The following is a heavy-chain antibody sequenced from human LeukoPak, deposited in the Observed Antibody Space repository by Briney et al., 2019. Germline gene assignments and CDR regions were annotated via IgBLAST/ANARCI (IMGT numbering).Heavy chain of an antibody. CDR2: IYYSGST. Sequence: SETLSLTCTVSGGSISTYYWSWIRQPPGKGLEWIGYIYYSGSTNYNPSLKSRVTISVDTSRNQFSLKLTSVTAADTAVYYCARGKVTAIVDYWGQGTLVTVFS. D-gene: IGHD5-18*01. J-gene: IGHJ4*02. CDR1: GGSISTYY. CDR3: ARGKVTAIVDY. V-gene: IGHV4-59*01.